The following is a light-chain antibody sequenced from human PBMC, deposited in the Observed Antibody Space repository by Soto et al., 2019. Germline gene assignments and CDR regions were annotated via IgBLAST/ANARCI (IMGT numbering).Light chain of an antibody. J-gene: IGKJ4*02. CDR3: QQHGSSPRGT. V-gene: IGKV3-20*01. Sequence: EIVLTQSPGTLSLSPGERATLSCRASQSVSSSYFACYQQKPGQAPRLLIYGASSRATGIPDRFSGSGCGTDFALTISIREPEDFEVDYCQQHGSSPRGTFGGGTKVEIK. CDR2: GAS. CDR1: QSVSSSY.